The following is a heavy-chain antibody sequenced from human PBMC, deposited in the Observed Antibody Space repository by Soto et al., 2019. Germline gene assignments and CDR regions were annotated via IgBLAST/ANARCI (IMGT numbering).Heavy chain of an antibody. V-gene: IGHV3-33*01. CDR1: GFTFSSYG. Sequence: GGSLRLSCAASGFTFSSYGMHWVRQAPGKGLEWVAVIWYDGSNKYYADSVKGRFTISRDNSKNTLYLQMNSLRAEDTAVYYCARAMVRGLYYYGMDVWGQGTTVTVSS. CDR2: IWYDGSNK. D-gene: IGHD3-10*01. CDR3: ARAMVRGLYYYGMDV. J-gene: IGHJ6*02.